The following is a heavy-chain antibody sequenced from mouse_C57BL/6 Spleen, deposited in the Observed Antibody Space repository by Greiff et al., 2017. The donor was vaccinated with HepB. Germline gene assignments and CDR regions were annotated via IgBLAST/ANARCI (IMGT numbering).Heavy chain of an antibody. J-gene: IGHJ1*03. D-gene: IGHD1-1*01. CDR2: IYPRDGST. V-gene: IGHV1-85*01. CDR1: GYTFTSYD. Sequence: VQLQQSGPELVKPGASVKLSCKASGYTFTSYDINWVKQRPGQGLEWIGWIYPRDGSTKYNEKFKGKATLTVDTSSSTAYMELHSLTSEDSAVYFCAREEDYYGSSYGYFDVWGTGTTVTVSS. CDR3: AREEDYYGSSYGYFDV.